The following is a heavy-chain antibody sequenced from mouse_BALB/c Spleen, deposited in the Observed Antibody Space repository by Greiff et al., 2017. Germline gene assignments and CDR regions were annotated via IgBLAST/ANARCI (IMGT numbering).Heavy chain of an antibody. CDR1: GFSLTSYG. J-gene: IGHJ4*01. V-gene: IGHV2-9*02. Sequence: QVQLKESGPGLVAPSQSLSITCTVSGFSLTSYGVHWVRQPPGKGLEWLGVIWAGGSTNYNSALMSRLSISKDNSKSQVFLKMNSLQTDETAMYYCARGNGNYDYYAMDYWGQGTSVTVSS. D-gene: IGHD2-1*01. CDR2: IWAGGST. CDR3: ARGNGNYDYYAMDY.